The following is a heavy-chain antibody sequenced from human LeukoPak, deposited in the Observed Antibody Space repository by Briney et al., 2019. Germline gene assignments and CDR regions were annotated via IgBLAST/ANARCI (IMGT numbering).Heavy chain of an antibody. CDR1: GYTFTSYG. CDR2: ISAYNVNT. D-gene: IGHD3-3*02. J-gene: IGHJ5*02. V-gene: IGHV1-18*04. Sequence: ASVKVSCKASGYTFTSYGITWVRQAPGQGLEWMGWISAYNVNTNYAQRLQSRVTMTTDTSTSTAYMELRSLSSDDTAVYYCARGPEGFDILPRVDLWGQGTLVTVSS. CDR3: ARGPEGFDILPRVDL.